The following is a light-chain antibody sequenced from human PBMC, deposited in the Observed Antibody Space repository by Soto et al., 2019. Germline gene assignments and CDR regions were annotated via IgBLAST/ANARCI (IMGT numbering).Light chain of an antibody. CDR1: QSVSSSY. CDR2: GAS. Sequence: EIVLKKSPGSLSLSPGASATLSCRASQSVSSSYLAWYQQKPGQAPRLLIYGASSRATGIPDRFSGSGSGTDFTLTISSLEPEEFAVDYCQQYGSSGTVGQGTKVAIK. V-gene: IGKV3-20*01. CDR3: QQYGSSGT. J-gene: IGKJ1*01.